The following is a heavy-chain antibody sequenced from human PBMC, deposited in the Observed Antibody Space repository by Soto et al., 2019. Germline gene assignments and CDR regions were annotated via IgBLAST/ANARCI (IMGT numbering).Heavy chain of an antibody. V-gene: IGHV3-23*01. Sequence: GGSLRLSCAASGFTFSSCAMSWVRQAPGEGLEWVSGISGSGGSTYYADSVKGRFTISRDNSKNTLYLQMNSLKAEDTAVYYCAKSSVPGSSWSANFDYWGQGTLVTVSS. CDR3: AKSSVPGSSWSANFDY. D-gene: IGHD6-13*01. J-gene: IGHJ4*02. CDR2: ISGSGGST. CDR1: GFTFSSCA.